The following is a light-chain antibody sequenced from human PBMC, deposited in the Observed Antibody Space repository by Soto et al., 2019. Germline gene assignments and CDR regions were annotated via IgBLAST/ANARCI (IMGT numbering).Light chain of an antibody. CDR1: SSDVGAYDY. J-gene: IGLJ3*02. CDR3: SSYAASNTYAL. V-gene: IGLV2-8*01. Sequence: QSALTQPPSASGSPGQSVTIPCAGTSSDVGAYDYVSWYQRHPGKAPKLLIYEVTKRPSGVPDRFSGSKSGNTASLTVSGLQAEDEADYYCSSYAASNTYALFGGGTKVTVL. CDR2: EVT.